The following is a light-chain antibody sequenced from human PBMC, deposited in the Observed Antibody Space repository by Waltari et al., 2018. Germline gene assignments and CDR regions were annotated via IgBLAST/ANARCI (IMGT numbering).Light chain of an antibody. Sequence: DIQMTQSPSTLSASVGDRVTITCRASQNIGSWLAWFQQKPGKAPKVLIYTASTLESGAPSRFSGSGSGTEFTLTISSPQPDDLATYYCQQSNSYPWTFGQGTKVEIK. J-gene: IGKJ1*01. CDR3: QQSNSYPWT. V-gene: IGKV1-5*03. CDR2: TAS. CDR1: QNIGSW.